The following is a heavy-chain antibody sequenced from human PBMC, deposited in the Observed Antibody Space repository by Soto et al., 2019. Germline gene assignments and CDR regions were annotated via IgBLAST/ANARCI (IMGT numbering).Heavy chain of an antibody. V-gene: IGHV3-30-3*01. CDR3: ARGDRTGYAYYRMDV. D-gene: IGHD5-12*01. Sequence: QVQLVESGGGVVQPGRSLRLSCAASGFTFNSYAMHWVRQAPGKGLEWVALISYDGSNEYYADSVKGRFTIPRDNSKNTLSLQMNSLRSEDTAVYYCARGDRTGYAYYRMDVWGQGTTVTVSS. J-gene: IGHJ6*02. CDR2: ISYDGSNE. CDR1: GFTFNSYA.